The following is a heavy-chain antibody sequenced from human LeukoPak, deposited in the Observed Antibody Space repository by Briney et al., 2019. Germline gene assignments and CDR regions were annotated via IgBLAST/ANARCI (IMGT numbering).Heavy chain of an antibody. D-gene: IGHD4/OR15-4a*01. Sequence: GGSLRLSCAGSGFSFSSYGMHWVRQAPGKGLEWVAFIRYDGSNKYYADSVKGRFTISRDNSKNTLYLQMNSLRAEDTAVYYCAKSYGVGKTPIDYWGQGTLVTVSS. CDR2: IRYDGSNK. CDR3: AKSYGVGKTPIDY. CDR1: GFSFSSYG. V-gene: IGHV3-30*02. J-gene: IGHJ4*02.